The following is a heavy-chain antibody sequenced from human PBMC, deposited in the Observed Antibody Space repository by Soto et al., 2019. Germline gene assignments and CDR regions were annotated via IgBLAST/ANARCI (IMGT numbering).Heavy chain of an antibody. V-gene: IGHV1-3*01. CDR2: INAGNGNK. CDR1: GYTFPSYA. Sequence: ASVKVSCKASGYTFPSYAMHWVRQAPGQRLEWMGWINAGNGNKKYSQKYQGRVTITRDTSASTAYMELSSLRSEDTSVYYCARAIGYSSGWYFDYWGQGTLVTVSS. CDR3: ARAIGYSSGWYFDY. J-gene: IGHJ4*02. D-gene: IGHD6-19*01.